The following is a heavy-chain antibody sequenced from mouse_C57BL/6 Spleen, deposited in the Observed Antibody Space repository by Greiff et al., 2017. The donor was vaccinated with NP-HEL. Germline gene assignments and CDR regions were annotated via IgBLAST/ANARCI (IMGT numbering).Heavy chain of an antibody. J-gene: IGHJ3*01. D-gene: IGHD1-3*01. V-gene: IGHV2-6*01. Sequence: VQLQQSGPGLVAPSQSLSITCTVSGFSLTSYGVDWVRQSPGKGLEWLGVIWGVGSTNYNSALKSRLSISKDNSKSQVFLKMNSLQTDDTAMYYCASGGGKETWFAYWGQGTLVTVSA. CDR2: IWGVGST. CDR3: ASGGGKETWFAY. CDR1: GFSLTSYG.